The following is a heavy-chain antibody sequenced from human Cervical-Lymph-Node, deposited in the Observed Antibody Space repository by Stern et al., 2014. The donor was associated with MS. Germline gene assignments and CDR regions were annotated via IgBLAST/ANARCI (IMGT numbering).Heavy chain of an antibody. J-gene: IGHJ6*02. Sequence: EVQLVDSGGGFVPPGGSLRLSCVASGFPVSSYWMRWVRQGPEKGMEWCARINIDGSSTTYADSVKDRFTISRDNAKNTLNLQMNSLRGEDTAVYYGARDTDEMSFLLGWTGGMDVWGQGTTVTVSS. V-gene: IGHV3-74*03. D-gene: IGHD3/OR15-3a*01. CDR3: ARDTDEMSFLLGWTGGMDV. CDR1: GFPVSSYW. CDR2: INIDGSST.